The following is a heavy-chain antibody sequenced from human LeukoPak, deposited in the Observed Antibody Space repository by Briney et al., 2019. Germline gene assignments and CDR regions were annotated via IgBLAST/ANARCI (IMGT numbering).Heavy chain of an antibody. D-gene: IGHD6-13*01. Sequence: PSETLSLTCAVYGGSFSGYYWSWIRQPPGKGLEWIGEINHSGSTNYNPSLKSRVTISVDTSKNQFSLKLSSVTAADTAVYYCARSGGSSWYEFDPWGQGTLVTVSS. J-gene: IGHJ5*02. V-gene: IGHV4-34*01. CDR1: GGSFSGYY. CDR3: ARSGGSSWYEFDP. CDR2: INHSGST.